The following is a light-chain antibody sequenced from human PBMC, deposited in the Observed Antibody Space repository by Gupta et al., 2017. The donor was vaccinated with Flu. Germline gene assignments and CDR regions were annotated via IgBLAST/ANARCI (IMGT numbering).Light chain of an antibody. J-gene: IGKJ4*01. Sequence: DIQMTQSPSSLSASVGDRVTITCQASQDISNYLNWYQQKPGKAPKLLIYDASKVETGVPSRFSGSGSGTDFTFTISSLQPEDIATYYCQQDDNLPRAFGGGTKVEIK. CDR1: QDISNY. CDR2: DAS. V-gene: IGKV1-33*01. CDR3: QQDDNLPRA.